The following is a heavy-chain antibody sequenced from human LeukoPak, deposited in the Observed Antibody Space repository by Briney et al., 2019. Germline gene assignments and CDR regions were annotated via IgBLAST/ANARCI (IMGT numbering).Heavy chain of an antibody. CDR3: AELGITMIGGV. Sequence: GGSQRLSCAASGFTFSSYEMNWVRQAPGKGLEWVSYISSSGSTIYYADSVKGRFTISRDNAKNSLYLQMNSLRTEDTAVYYCAELGITMIGGVWGKGTTVTISS. J-gene: IGHJ6*04. V-gene: IGHV3-48*03. CDR2: ISSSGSTI. D-gene: IGHD3-10*02. CDR1: GFTFSSYE.